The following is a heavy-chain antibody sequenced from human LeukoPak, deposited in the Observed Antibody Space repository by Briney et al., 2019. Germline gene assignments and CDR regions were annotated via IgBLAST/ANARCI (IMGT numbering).Heavy chain of an antibody. CDR2: IYYSGSA. V-gene: IGHV4-31*03. D-gene: IGHD4-11*01. CDR1: GGSISSGDYY. CDR3: AREPHTVTTSKYYFDY. Sequence: SETLSLTCTVSGGSISSGDYYWSWIRQHPGKGLEWIGYIYYSGSAYYNPSLKSRVTISVDTSKNQFSLKLSSVTAADTAVYYCAREPHTVTTSKYYFDYWGQGTLVTVSS. J-gene: IGHJ4*02.